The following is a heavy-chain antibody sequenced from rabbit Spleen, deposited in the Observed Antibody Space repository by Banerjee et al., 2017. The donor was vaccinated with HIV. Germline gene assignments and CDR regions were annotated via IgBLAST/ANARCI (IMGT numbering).Heavy chain of an antibody. CDR2: IYAGSSGST. Sequence: QEQLKETGGGLVQPGGSLTLSCKASGFDFSSYYMSWVRQAPGKGLEWIACIYAGSSGSTYYASWAKGRFTISKTSSTTVTLQMTSLTAADTATYFCARDAGSGPYIDGYFDLWGPGTLVTVS. CDR3: ARDAGSGPYIDGYFDL. J-gene: IGHJ4*01. D-gene: IGHD8-1*01. V-gene: IGHV1S45*01. CDR1: GFDFSSYYM.